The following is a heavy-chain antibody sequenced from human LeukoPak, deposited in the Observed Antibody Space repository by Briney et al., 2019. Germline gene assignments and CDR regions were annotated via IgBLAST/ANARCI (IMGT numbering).Heavy chain of an antibody. CDR1: GYTFTSYG. J-gene: IGHJ3*02. V-gene: IGHV1-18*01. D-gene: IGHD6-13*01. Sequence: ASVKVSCKASGYTFTSYGISWVRQAPGQGLEWMGWISAYNGNTNYAQKLQGRVTMTTDTSTSTAYMELRSLRSDDTAVYYCAREPGYSSSWYAGDAFDIWGQGTTVTVSS. CDR2: ISAYNGNT. CDR3: AREPGYSSSWYAGDAFDI.